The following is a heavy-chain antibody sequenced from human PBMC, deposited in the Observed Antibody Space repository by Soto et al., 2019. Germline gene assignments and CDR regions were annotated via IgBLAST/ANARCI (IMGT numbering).Heavy chain of an antibody. D-gene: IGHD6-13*01. Sequence: PSPTLSLTCAISGDSLCSNTAAWSWIRQSPSRGLEWLGRTYYGSKWYYDYAASVTSRMTINPDTSKNQFSLQLNSVTPEDTAVYYCARGSYTSTWYWGQGTLVTVSS. CDR1: GDSLCSNTAA. CDR3: ARGSYTSTWY. J-gene: IGHJ4*02. CDR2: TYYGSKWYY. V-gene: IGHV6-1*01.